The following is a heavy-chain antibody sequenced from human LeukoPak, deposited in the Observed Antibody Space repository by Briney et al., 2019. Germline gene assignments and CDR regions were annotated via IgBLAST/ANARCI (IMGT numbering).Heavy chain of an antibody. J-gene: IGHJ4*02. CDR2: IYHRGST. CDR1: GYSISSGYC. V-gene: IGHV4-38-2*02. D-gene: IGHD6-13*01. Sequence: SETLSLTCAVSGYSISSGYCWGWIRQPPGKGLEWIGSIYHRGSTYYNPSLKSRATISLDKSKNQFSLKLSSVTAADTAVYYCARDSGGIAAAGTEWGQGTLVTVSS. CDR3: ARDSGGIAAAGTE.